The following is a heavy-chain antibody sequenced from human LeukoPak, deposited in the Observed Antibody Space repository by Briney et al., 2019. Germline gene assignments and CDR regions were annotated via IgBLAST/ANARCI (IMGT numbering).Heavy chain of an antibody. V-gene: IGHV3-20*04. Sequence: SGGSLRLSCAASGFTFSSYGMSWVRQAPGKGLEWVSGINWNGDNTDYADSVKGRFTISRDNAKNSLYLQMNSLRAEDTAFYYCARLGTRYCSRTSCHYQFDYWGQGTLVTVSS. CDR2: INWNGDNT. CDR1: GFTFSSYG. J-gene: IGHJ4*02. D-gene: IGHD2-2*01. CDR3: ARLGTRYCSRTSCHYQFDY.